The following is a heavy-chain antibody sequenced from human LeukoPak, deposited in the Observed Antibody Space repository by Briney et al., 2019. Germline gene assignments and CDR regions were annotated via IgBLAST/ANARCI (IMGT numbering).Heavy chain of an antibody. Sequence: SETLSLTCAVYGGSFSGYYWSWIRQPPGKGLECIGEINHSGSTNYNPSLKSRVTISVDMSKNQFSLKLSSVTDPDKAVYYCARQHITMINHGSAFEYWGQGTLVNVSS. V-gene: IGHV4-34*01. CDR1: GGSFSGYY. J-gene: IGHJ4*02. CDR3: ARQHITMINHGSAFEY. D-gene: IGHD3-22*01. CDR2: INHSGST.